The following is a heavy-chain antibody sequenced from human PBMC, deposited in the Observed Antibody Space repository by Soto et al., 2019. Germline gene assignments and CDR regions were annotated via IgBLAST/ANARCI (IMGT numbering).Heavy chain of an antibody. V-gene: IGHV3-23*01. CDR3: ANAPKVTTSSSRYFDP. D-gene: IGHD4-17*01. CDR1: GFTFSSYA. Sequence: EVQLLESGGGLVQQGGSLRLSCAASGFTFSSYAMRWVRQAPGRGLEWVSGISGGGGATSYADSVKGRFTISRDNSKRTMYMQLSGLSAEDTAVYWCANAPKVTTSSSRYFDPWGQGAPVTVSS. J-gene: IGHJ4*02. CDR2: ISGGGGAT.